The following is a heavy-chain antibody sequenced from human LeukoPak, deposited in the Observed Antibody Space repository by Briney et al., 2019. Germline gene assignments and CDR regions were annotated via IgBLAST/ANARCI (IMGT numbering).Heavy chain of an antibody. CDR2: ISGSGGST. CDR1: GFTFSSYA. CDR3: AKDVSSSRLYYFDY. J-gene: IGHJ4*02. D-gene: IGHD6-6*01. V-gene: IGHV3-23*01. Sequence: SGGSLRLSCAAPGFTFSSYAMSWVRQAPGKGLEWVSAISGSGGSTYYADSVKGRFTISRDNSKNTLYLQVNSLRAEDTAVYYCAKDVSSSRLYYFDYWGQGTLVTVSS.